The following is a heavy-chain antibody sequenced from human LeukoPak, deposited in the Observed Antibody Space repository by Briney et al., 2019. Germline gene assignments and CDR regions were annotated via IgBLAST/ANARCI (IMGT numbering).Heavy chain of an antibody. J-gene: IGHJ4*02. Sequence: PGGSLRLSCAASGFILSTHGMHWVRQAPGKGLEWVAGMWYDGSNKYYADSVKGRFTISRDNSKNTLYLQMNSLRAEDTAVYYCAHIPSSSDYWGQGTLVTVSS. D-gene: IGHD6-6*01. CDR2: MWYDGSNK. CDR3: AHIPSSSDY. CDR1: GFILSTHG. V-gene: IGHV3-30*02.